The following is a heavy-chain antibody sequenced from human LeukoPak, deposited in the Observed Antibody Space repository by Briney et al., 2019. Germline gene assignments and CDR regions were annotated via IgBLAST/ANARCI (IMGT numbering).Heavy chain of an antibody. Sequence: GGSLRLSCAASGFTFSSYAMHWVRQAAGKGLEWVAFVSYDGSNKYYADSVKGRFTISRDNSKNTLYLQMNSQRAEDTAVYYCARGSWRLVRGAASFESWGQGTLVTVSS. J-gene: IGHJ4*02. V-gene: IGHV3-30-3*01. CDR3: ARGSWRLVRGAASFES. CDR1: GFTFSSYA. CDR2: VSYDGSNK. D-gene: IGHD3-10*01.